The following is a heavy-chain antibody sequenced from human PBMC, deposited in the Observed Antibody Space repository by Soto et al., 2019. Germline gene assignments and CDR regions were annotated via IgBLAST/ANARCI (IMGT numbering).Heavy chain of an antibody. D-gene: IGHD2-8*01. CDR2: ISYDGSNK. V-gene: IGHV3-30*18. CDR1: GFTFSSYG. CDR3: AKQAGNCTNGVCCKLYDY. Sequence: GGSLRLSCAASGFTFSSYGMHWVRQAPGKGLEWVAVISYDGSNKYYADSVKGRFTISRDNSKNTLYLQMNSLRAEDTAVYYCAKQAGNCTNGVCCKLYDYW. J-gene: IGHJ4*01.